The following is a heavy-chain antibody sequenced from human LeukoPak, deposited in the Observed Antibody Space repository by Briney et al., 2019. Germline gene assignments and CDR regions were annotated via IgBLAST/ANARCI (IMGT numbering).Heavy chain of an antibody. Sequence: GGSLGLSCAASGFTFSSYAMSWVRQAPGKGLEWVSAISGSGGSTYYADSVKSRFTISRDNSKNTLYLQMNSLRAEDTAVYYCAKDVLRFLAGYFDYWGQGTLVTVSS. V-gene: IGHV3-23*01. D-gene: IGHD3-3*01. J-gene: IGHJ4*02. CDR2: ISGSGGST. CDR3: AKDVLRFLAGYFDY. CDR1: GFTFSSYA.